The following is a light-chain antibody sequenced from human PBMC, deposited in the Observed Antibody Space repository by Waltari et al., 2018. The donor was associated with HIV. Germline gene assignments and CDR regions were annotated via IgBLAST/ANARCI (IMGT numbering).Light chain of an antibody. V-gene: IGLV2-23*02. CDR3: CSYATSSTSLYV. J-gene: IGLJ1*01. CDR2: EVS. Sequence: QSALTQPASVSGSPGQSITLSCIGTSSDVGNYNLVSWYQQHPGKAPKLMIYEVSKRPSGVSNRFSGSKSGNTASLTISGLQADDEADYYCCSYATSSTSLYVFGTGTKVTVL. CDR1: SSDVGNYNL.